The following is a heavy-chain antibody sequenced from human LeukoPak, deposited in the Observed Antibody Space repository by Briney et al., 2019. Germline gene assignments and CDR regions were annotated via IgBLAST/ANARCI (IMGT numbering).Heavy chain of an antibody. V-gene: IGHV4-4*07. Sequence: SETLSLTCTVSGGSISSYYWSWIRQPAGKGLEWIGRIYTSGSTNYNPSLKSRVTISVDTSKNQFSLKLSSVTAADTAVYYCARVLRYFDWYPQGDAFDIWGQGTMVTVSS. D-gene: IGHD3-9*01. J-gene: IGHJ3*02. CDR1: GGSISSYY. CDR3: ARVLRYFDWYPQGDAFDI. CDR2: IYTSGST.